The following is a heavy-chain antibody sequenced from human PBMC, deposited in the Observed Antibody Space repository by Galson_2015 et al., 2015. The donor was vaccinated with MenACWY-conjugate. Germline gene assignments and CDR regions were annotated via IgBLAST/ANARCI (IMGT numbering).Heavy chain of an antibody. D-gene: IGHD6-19*01. CDR2: LSGSGDKT. CDR1: GFTFSNYA. Sequence: SLRLSCAASGFTFSNYAMGWVRQASGKGLEWVSGLSGSGDKTFYEESVKGRFTISRDNSKNTLHLQMSNLRAEDTAVYYCAKAQSIGWYVGYNYFDPWGQGALVTVSS. V-gene: IGHV3-23*01. CDR3: AKAQSIGWYVGYNYFDP. J-gene: IGHJ5*02.